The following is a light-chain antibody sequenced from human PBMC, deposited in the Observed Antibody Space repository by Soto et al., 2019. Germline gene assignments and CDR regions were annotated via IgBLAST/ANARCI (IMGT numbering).Light chain of an antibody. J-gene: IGKJ5*01. CDR2: DAS. Sequence: ELAIAHSPATLSVSPGERATLSCRASQSFRGLLAWYQQKPGQAPRLLIYDASNRATGIPARFSGSGSGTDFTLTISSLEPEDFAVYYCQQRSNWPITFGQGTRLEIK. CDR1: QSFRGL. CDR3: QQRSNWPIT. V-gene: IGKV3-11*01.